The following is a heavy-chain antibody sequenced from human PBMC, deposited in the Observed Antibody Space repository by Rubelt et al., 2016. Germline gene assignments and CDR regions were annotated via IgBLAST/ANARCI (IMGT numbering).Heavy chain of an antibody. CDR1: GFTFSSYG. Sequence: GGGVAQPGGSLRLSCAASGFTFSSYGMHWVRQAPGKGLEWVANIKHDGNEKYYVDSVKGRFTIARENAKNSLYLQMNSLRAEDTAVYYCAREIDYFDYWGQGSVVTVSS. CDR2: IKHDGNEK. J-gene: IGHJ4*02. CDR3: AREIDYFDY. V-gene: IGHV3-7*03.